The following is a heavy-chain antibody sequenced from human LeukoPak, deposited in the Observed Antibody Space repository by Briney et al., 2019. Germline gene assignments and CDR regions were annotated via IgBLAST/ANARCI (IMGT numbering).Heavy chain of an antibody. V-gene: IGHV3-53*01. CDR3: ASGQSGYYQTDAFDI. Sequence: GGSLRLSCAASGFTVSSNYMSWVRQAPGKGLEWVSVIYSGGSTYYADSVKGRFTISRDNSKNTLYLQMNSLRAEDTAVYYCASGQSGYYQTDAFDIWGQGTMVTVSS. CDR1: GFTVSSNY. J-gene: IGHJ3*02. D-gene: IGHD3-22*01. CDR2: IYSGGST.